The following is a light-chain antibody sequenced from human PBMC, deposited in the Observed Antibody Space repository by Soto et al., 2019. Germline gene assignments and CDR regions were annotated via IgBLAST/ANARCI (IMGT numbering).Light chain of an antibody. V-gene: IGKV3-20*01. J-gene: IGKJ2*01. CDR2: GAS. Sequence: ETVLTQSPGTLSLSPGERATLSCWASQSVSSSYLAWYQQKPGQAPRLVIHGASTRATGIPDRFSGSGSGTDFTLTISRLEPEDFAVYYCQQYSSSPRTFGQGTKLEIK. CDR1: QSVSSSY. CDR3: QQYSSSPRT.